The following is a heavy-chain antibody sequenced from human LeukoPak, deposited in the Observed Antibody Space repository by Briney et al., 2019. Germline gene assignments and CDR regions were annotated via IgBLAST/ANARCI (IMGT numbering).Heavy chain of an antibody. D-gene: IGHD6-19*01. CDR3: AKEGPRYSSGWYYFDY. CDR2: ISGSGGST. Sequence: GGSLRLSCAASGFTFSSYAMSWVCQAPGKGLEWVSAISGSGGSTYYADSVKGRFTISRDNSKNTLYPQMNSLRAEDTAVYYCAKEGPRYSSGWYYFDYWGQGTLVPVSS. J-gene: IGHJ4*02. CDR1: GFTFSSYA. V-gene: IGHV3-23*01.